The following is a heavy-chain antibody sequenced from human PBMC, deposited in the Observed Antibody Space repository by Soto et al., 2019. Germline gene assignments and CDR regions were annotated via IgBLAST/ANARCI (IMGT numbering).Heavy chain of an antibody. CDR1: GYTFTSYG. Sequence: ASVKVSCKASGYTFTSYGMSWVRQAPGQGLEWMGWISAYNGNTNYAQKLQGRVTMTTDTSTSTAYMELRSLRSDDTAVYYCARDLRYCSGGSCPFDYWGQGTLVTVSS. CDR3: ARDLRYCSGGSCPFDY. J-gene: IGHJ4*02. V-gene: IGHV1-18*01. CDR2: ISAYNGNT. D-gene: IGHD2-15*01.